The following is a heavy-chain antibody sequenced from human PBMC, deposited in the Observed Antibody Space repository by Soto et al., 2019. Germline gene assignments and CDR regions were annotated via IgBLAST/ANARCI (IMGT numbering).Heavy chain of an antibody. Sequence: QVQLQESGPGLVKPSETLSLTCTVSGGSISSYYWSWIRQPPGKGLEWIGYFYYSGSTNYNPSLKSRVTIXVXTXXNQFSLKLSSVTAADTAXXXXXXXXXXXXXXXFDPWGQGTLVTVSS. J-gene: IGHJ5*02. V-gene: IGHV4-59*01. CDR2: FYYSGST. CDR1: GGSISSYY. CDR3: XXXXXXXXXXXFDP.